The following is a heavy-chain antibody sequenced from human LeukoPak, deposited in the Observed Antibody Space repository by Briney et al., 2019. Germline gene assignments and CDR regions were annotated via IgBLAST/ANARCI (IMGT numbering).Heavy chain of an antibody. D-gene: IGHD6-6*01. V-gene: IGHV4-59*01. J-gene: IGHJ5*02. Sequence: PSETLSLTCTVSGGSISSYYWSWIRQPPGKGLEWIGYIYYSGSTNYNPSLKSRVTISVDTSKNQFSLKLSSVTAADTAVYYCARAGSSFGWGWFDPWGQGTLVTVSS. CDR2: IYYSGST. CDR1: GGSISSYY. CDR3: ARAGSSFGWGWFDP.